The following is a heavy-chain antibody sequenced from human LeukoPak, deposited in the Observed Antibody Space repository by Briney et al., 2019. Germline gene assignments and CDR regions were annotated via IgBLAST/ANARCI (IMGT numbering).Heavy chain of an antibody. J-gene: IGHJ4*02. CDR3: ARDHLYYEISGPRFDY. V-gene: IGHV3-23*01. Sequence: GGSLRLSCAASAFTFSSYGMSWVRQAPGKGLEWVSAISGDGRDIFYADAVKGRFTILRDNAKNSLYLQMNSLRAEDTAVYYCARDHLYYEISGPRFDYWGQGTRVTVSS. CDR2: ISGDGRDI. CDR1: AFTFSSYG. D-gene: IGHD3-16*01.